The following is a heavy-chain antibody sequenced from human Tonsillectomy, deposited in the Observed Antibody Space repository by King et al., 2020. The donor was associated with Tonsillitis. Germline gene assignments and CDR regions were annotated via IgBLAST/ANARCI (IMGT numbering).Heavy chain of an antibody. V-gene: IGHV3-7*01. CDR3: ASNSNYHDTSIYYDVFDI. CDR1: GFTFSRYW. Sequence: VQLVESGGALVQPGGSLRLSCAASGFTFSRYWMAWVRQAPGKGLEWVANIKKDASDIHYVDSVRGRFTISRDNAKKSLHLKMDSLRGEDTSVYCCASNSNYHDTSIYYDVFDIWGLGTMLTVSS. J-gene: IGHJ3*02. D-gene: IGHD3-22*01. CDR2: IKKDASDI.